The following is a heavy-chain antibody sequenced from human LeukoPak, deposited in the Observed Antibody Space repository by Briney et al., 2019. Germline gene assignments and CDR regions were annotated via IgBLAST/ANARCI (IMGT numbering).Heavy chain of an antibody. CDR3: ARDDFWSGYRAFDI. CDR2: IYTSGST. CDR1: GGSISSYY. Sequence: PSETLSLTCTVSGGSISSYYWNWIRQSAGKGLEGIGRIYTSGSTNYNPSLKSRVTMSVDTSKNQFSLKVSSVTAADTAVYYCARDDFWSGYRAFDIWGQGTRVTVSS. D-gene: IGHD3-3*01. J-gene: IGHJ3*02. V-gene: IGHV4-4*07.